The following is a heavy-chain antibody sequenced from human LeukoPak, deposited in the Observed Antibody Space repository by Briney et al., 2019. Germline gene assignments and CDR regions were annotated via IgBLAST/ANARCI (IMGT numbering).Heavy chain of an antibody. CDR3: ATTARFGELNY. CDR1: GFTFSSHW. Sequence: GSLRLSCAASGFTFSSHWMTWVRQAPGKGLEWVANIKQDGGEKYYVDSVKGRFTISRDNAKNSLYLQMNSLRAEDTAVYYCATTARFGELNYWGQGTLVTVSS. D-gene: IGHD3-10*02. V-gene: IGHV3-7*01. CDR2: IKQDGGEK. J-gene: IGHJ4*02.